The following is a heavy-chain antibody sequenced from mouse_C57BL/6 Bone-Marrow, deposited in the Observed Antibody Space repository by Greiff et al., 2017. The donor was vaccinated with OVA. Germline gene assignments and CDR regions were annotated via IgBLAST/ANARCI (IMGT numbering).Heavy chain of an antibody. CDR2: ISYSGST. Sequence: EVKVVESGPGMVKPSQSLSLTCTVSGYSITSGYDWHWIRHFPGNQLEWMGYISYSGSTNYNPSLKSRISITHDTSKNHFFLKLNSVTTEDAATYYCARELRFYYFDYWGQGTTLTVSS. V-gene: IGHV3-1*01. D-gene: IGHD1-1*01. J-gene: IGHJ2*01. CDR1: GYSITSGYD. CDR3: ARELRFYYFDY.